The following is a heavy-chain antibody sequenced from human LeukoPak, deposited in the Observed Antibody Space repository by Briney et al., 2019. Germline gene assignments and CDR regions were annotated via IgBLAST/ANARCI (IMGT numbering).Heavy chain of an antibody. Sequence: GESLRLSCAASGFTFSSYAMSWVRQAPGKGLEWVSAISGSGGSTYYADSVKGRFTISRDNSKNTLYLQMNSLRAEDTAVYYCAKAAPSYCSGGSCYTPDYWGQGTLVTVSS. D-gene: IGHD2-15*01. V-gene: IGHV3-23*01. CDR1: GFTFSSYA. J-gene: IGHJ4*02. CDR3: AKAAPSYCSGGSCYTPDY. CDR2: ISGSGGST.